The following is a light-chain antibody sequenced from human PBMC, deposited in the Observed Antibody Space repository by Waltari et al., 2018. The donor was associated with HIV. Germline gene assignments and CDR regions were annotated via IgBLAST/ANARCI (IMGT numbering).Light chain of an antibody. CDR1: SSDVGGYNY. V-gene: IGLV2-14*01. Sequence: QSALTQPASVSGSPGQSITISCTGTSSDVGGYNYVSWYQQHPGKAPKLMIYEFSKRPSGVSNRFSGSKSGNTASLTISGLQAEDEADYYCSSYTSSSTLETVFGGGTKLTVL. J-gene: IGLJ2*01. CDR2: EFS. CDR3: SSYTSSSTLETV.